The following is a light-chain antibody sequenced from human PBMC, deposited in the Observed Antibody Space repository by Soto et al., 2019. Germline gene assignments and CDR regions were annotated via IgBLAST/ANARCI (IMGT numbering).Light chain of an antibody. CDR2: GAS. CDR3: HQYGSSTQT. V-gene: IGKV3-20*01. J-gene: IGKJ1*01. CDR1: QSVSSSY. Sequence: FSQYPGPLSLSSGGKDNLSLRASQSVSSSYLAWYQQKPGQAPRLLIYGASSRATGIPDRFSGSASGTDFTLTISRLEPEDFAVYYCHQYGSSTQTFGHGTKVDIK.